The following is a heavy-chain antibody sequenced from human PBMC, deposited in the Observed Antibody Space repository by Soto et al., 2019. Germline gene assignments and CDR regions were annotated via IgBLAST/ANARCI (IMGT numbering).Heavy chain of an antibody. V-gene: IGHV4-30-2*01. Sequence: PSETLSLTCAVYGGSISSSGYSWSWIRQPPGKGLEWIGYIYHSGSTYYNPSLKSRVTISVDRSNNQFSLKLSSVTAADTAVYYCARERDYDFWTGQTLYYYGMYVWGQGTPVTVSS. CDR2: IYHSGST. CDR1: GGSISSSGYS. D-gene: IGHD3-3*01. J-gene: IGHJ6*02. CDR3: ARERDYDFWTGQTLYYYGMYV.